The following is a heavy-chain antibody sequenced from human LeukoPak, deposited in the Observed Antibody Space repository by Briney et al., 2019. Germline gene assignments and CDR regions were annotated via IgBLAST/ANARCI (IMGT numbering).Heavy chain of an antibody. V-gene: IGHV3-48*01. J-gene: IGHJ5*02. CDR2: ISSGSTII. CDR3: TKVPRQHDNWFDP. Sequence: GGSLRLSCAASGFTFSSHSMNWVRQAPGKGLEWVSYISSGSTIIHYADSVKGRFTISRDDAKNSLYLQMNSLRAEDTAVYYCTKVPRQHDNWFDPWGQGTLVTVSS. CDR1: GFTFSSHS. D-gene: IGHD6-13*01.